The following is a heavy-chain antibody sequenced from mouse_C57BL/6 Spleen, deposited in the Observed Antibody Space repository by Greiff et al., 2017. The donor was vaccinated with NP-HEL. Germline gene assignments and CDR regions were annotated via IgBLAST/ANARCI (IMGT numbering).Heavy chain of an antibody. CDR1: GYSFTDYN. D-gene: IGHD1-1*01. J-gene: IGHJ2*01. CDR2: INPNYGTT. Sequence: VQLKESGPELVKPGASVKISCKASGYSFTDYNMNWVKQSNGKSLEWIGVINPNYGTTSYNQKFEGKATLTVDQSSSTAYMQLNSLTSEDSAVYYCARWYYGSSYFDYWGQGTTLTVSS. CDR3: ARWYYGSSYFDY. V-gene: IGHV1-39*01.